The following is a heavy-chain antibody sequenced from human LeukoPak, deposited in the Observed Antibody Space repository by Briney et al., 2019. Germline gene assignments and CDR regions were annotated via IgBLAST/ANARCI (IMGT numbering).Heavy chain of an antibody. CDR2: LSGSGDTT. D-gene: IGHD3-9*01. Sequence: PGGTLRLSCAASGFSFRNYGMSWVRQAPGKGLEWVSALSGSGDTTYYADSVKGRFTISRDNSKNTLYLQMNSLRAEDTAVYYCAKFLHYRYFDWSHYWGQGTLVTVSS. CDR3: AKFLHYRYFDWSHY. J-gene: IGHJ4*02. V-gene: IGHV3-23*01. CDR1: GFSFRNYG.